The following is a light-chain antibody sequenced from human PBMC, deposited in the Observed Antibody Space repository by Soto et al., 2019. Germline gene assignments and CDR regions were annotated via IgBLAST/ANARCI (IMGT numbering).Light chain of an antibody. CDR3: CSYAGSYEV. J-gene: IGLJ2*01. Sequence: QSVLTQPRSVSGSPGQSVTISCTGTSSDVGGYNYVSWYQQHPGKAPKLMIYDVSKRPSGVPDRFSGSKSGNTASLTISGLQAEDEADYSCCSYAGSYEVFGGGTKLTVL. CDR2: DVS. V-gene: IGLV2-11*01. CDR1: SSDVGGYNY.